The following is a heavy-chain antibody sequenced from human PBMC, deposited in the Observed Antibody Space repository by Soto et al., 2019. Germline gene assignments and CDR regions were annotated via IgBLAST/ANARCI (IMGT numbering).Heavy chain of an antibody. Sequence: SETLSLTCAVYGGSFSGYYWTWIRQPPGTGLEWIGEINHSGSTNYNPFLKSRVTISVDKSKNQFSLKLSSVTAADTAVYYCARVVQGIDYWGQGTLVTVSS. CDR3: ARVVQGIDY. V-gene: IGHV4-34*01. CDR2: INHSGST. J-gene: IGHJ4*02. CDR1: GGSFSGYY. D-gene: IGHD3-10*01.